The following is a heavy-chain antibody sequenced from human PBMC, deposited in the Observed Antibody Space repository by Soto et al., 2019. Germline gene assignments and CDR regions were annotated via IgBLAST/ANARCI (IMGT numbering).Heavy chain of an antibody. J-gene: IGHJ3*02. D-gene: IGHD2-21*02. CDR1: GFTFSDYC. CDR3: ARGAYCGGDCYSPHDAFDI. Sequence: PGGSLRLSCAASGFTFSDYCMSWIRQAPGKGLEWVSYISSSSSYTNYADSVKGRFTISRDNAKNSLYLQMNSLRAEDTAVYYCARGAYCGGDCYSPHDAFDIWGRGTMVTVSS. V-gene: IGHV3-11*06. CDR2: ISSSSSYT.